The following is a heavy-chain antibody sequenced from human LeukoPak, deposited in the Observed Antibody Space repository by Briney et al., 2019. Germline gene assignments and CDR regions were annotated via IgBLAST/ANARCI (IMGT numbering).Heavy chain of an antibody. J-gene: IGHJ4*02. CDR2: ICSSAGSP. CDR1: GFTFSSNA. V-gene: IGHV3-23*01. CDR3: ARNRDTSCYSGVDC. Sequence: PGGSLRLSCAASGFTFSSNAMSWVRQAPGKGLEWVSTICSSAGSPYYADSVKGRFTISRDNSKNTLYLQMNSLRDEDTAVYFCARNRDTSCYSGVDCWGQGTLVTVSS. D-gene: IGHD2-15*01.